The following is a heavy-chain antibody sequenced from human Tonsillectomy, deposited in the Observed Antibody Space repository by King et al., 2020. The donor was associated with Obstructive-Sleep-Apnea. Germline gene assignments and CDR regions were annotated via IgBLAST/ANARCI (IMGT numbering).Heavy chain of an antibody. CDR1: GFTFSTYA. J-gene: IGHJ4*02. Sequence: VQLVESGGGVVQPGRSLRLSCAASGFTFSTYAVHWVRQAPGKGLEWGTVISYDGGTQYYADSVKGRVSISRDNSKNTVYLQMNSLRGEDTAVYYCAREDEGVVTATPDFDYWGQGTLVTVSS. D-gene: IGHD2-15*01. CDR3: AREDEGVVTATPDFDY. V-gene: IGHV3-30*04. CDR2: ISYDGGTQ.